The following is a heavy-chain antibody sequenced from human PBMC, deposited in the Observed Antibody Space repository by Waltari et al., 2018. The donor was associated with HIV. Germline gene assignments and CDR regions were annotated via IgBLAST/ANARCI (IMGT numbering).Heavy chain of an antibody. V-gene: IGHV3-9*01. CDR1: GFTFDDYA. Sequence: EVQLVESGGGLVQPGRSLRLSCAASGFTFDDYAMHWVRQVSGKGLEWGSGISWNSDSTGYADSVKGRVTISRDNAKTSLYLQMNSLRTEDTALYYCTKAESFFHPPDYWGQGTLVTVSS. J-gene: IGHJ4*02. CDR3: TKAESFFHPPDY. CDR2: ISWNSDST. D-gene: IGHD3-10*01.